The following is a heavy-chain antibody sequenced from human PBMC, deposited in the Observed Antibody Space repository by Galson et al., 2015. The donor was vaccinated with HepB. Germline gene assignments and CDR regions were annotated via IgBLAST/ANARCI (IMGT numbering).Heavy chain of an antibody. D-gene: IGHD6-13*01. CDR1: GYTFTSYY. J-gene: IGHJ5*02. CDR2: INPSGGST. V-gene: IGHV1-46*01. CDR3: ARARVFPQNWFDP. Sequence: SVKVSCKASGYTFTSYYMHWVRQAPGQGLEWMGIINPSGGSTTYAQKFQGRVTMTRDTSTSTVYMDLSSLRSEDTAVYYCARARVFPQNWFDPWGQGTLVTVSS.